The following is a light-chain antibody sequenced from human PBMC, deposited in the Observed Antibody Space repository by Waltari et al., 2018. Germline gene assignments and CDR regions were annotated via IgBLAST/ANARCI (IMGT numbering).Light chain of an antibody. Sequence: QSALTQPASVSGSPGQSITISCTGPRSDVGRYTLLSWYQHHPGKAPKLMIFEVSKRPSGVSNRFSGSKSGSTASLTISGLQAEDEADYYCCSYAGSSTFYVFGIGTKVTVL. CDR3: CSYAGSSTFYV. CDR2: EVS. J-gene: IGLJ1*01. V-gene: IGLV2-23*02. CDR1: RSDVGRYTL.